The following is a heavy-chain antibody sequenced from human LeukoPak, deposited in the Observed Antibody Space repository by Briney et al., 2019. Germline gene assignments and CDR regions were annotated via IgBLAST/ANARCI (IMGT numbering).Heavy chain of an antibody. CDR3: ASTDCSGGSCYSDWFDP. CDR1: GGTFSSYA. CDR2: IIPIFGTA. J-gene: IGHJ5*02. Sequence: GASVKVSCKASGGTFSSYAISWVRQAPGQGLEWMGGIIPIFGTANYAQKFQGRVTITADKSTSTAYMELSSLRSEDTAVYYCASTDCSGGSCYSDWFDPWGQGTLVTVSS. V-gene: IGHV1-69*06. D-gene: IGHD2-15*01.